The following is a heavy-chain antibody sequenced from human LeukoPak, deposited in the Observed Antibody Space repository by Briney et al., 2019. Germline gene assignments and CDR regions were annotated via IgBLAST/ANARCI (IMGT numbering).Heavy chain of an antibody. Sequence: GESLKISCKGSGYSFTSYWIGWVRQMPGKGLEWMGIIYPGDSDTRYSPSFQGQVTISADKSISTAYLQWSSRTASDTAMYYCASPPLGVTMVREYSPHYWGQGTLVTVSS. V-gene: IGHV5-51*01. CDR1: GYSFTSYW. D-gene: IGHD3-10*01. CDR2: IYPGDSDT. CDR3: ASPPLGVTMVREYSPHY. J-gene: IGHJ4*02.